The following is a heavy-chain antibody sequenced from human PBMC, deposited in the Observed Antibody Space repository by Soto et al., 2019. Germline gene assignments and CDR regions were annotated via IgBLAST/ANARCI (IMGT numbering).Heavy chain of an antibody. V-gene: IGHV1-3*01. Sequence: ASVKVSCKASGYTFTSYAMHWVRQAPGQRLEWMGWINAGNGNTKYSQKFQGRVTITRDTSASTAYMELSSLRSEDTAVYYCARDGSTPYSKFNWFEPWGQGTLVTGSS. CDR3: ARDGSTPYSKFNWFEP. J-gene: IGHJ5*02. CDR2: INAGNGNT. D-gene: IGHD2-15*01. CDR1: GYTFTSYA.